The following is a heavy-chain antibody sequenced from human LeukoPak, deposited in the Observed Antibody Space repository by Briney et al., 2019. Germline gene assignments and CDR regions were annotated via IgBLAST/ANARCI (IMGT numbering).Heavy chain of an antibody. CDR1: GFTFSSYA. V-gene: IGHV3-23*01. CDR2: ISGSGAST. J-gene: IGHJ4*02. Sequence: QPGGSLRLSCAASGFTFSSYAMSWVRQAPGKGLEWVSAISGSGASTYYADSVKGRFSISRDNAKNSLSLQMNSLRAEDTALYYCARARLATGYYFDCWGQGTLVTVSS. D-gene: IGHD3-9*01. CDR3: ARARLATGYYFDC.